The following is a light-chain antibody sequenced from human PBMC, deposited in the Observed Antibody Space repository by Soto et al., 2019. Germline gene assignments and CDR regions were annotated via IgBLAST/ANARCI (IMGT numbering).Light chain of an antibody. J-gene: IGKJ4*01. Sequence: DIVMTQSPDSLAVSLGERATINCKSSQSVLYSSNNKNYLAWYQQKPGQPPKLLIYWASTRESGVPDRFSGSGSGTDFTLTISSLQAEDGAVYYCQQYYSPITFGGGTKVEIK. V-gene: IGKV4-1*01. CDR1: QSVLYSSNNKNY. CDR2: WAS. CDR3: QQYYSPIT.